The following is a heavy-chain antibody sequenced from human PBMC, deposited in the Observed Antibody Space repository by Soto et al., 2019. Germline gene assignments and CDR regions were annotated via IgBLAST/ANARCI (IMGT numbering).Heavy chain of an antibody. CDR2: ISYDGINE. CDR1: GFTFSSYA. D-gene: IGHD4-17*01. CDR3: ASSARGLEYFQH. V-gene: IGHV3-30-3*01. J-gene: IGHJ1*01. Sequence: QVQVVESGGGVVQPGRSLRLSCAASGFTFSSYAMHWVRQAPGKGLELVAVISYDGINEYYVDSVKGRFTISRDNSKNALYLQMNSLRPEDTAVYYCASSARGLEYFQHWGQGTLVTVSS.